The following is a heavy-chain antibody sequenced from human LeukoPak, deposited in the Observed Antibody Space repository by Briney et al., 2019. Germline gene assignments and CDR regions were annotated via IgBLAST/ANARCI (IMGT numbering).Heavy chain of an antibody. CDR2: ISSSSSYI. D-gene: IGHD3-22*01. CDR3: ARDLGVYYYDSSGYIDY. J-gene: IGHJ4*02. V-gene: IGHV3-21*01. CDR1: GFTFSSYG. Sequence: GRSLRLSCAASGFTFSSYGMHWVRQAPGKGLEWVSSISSSSSYIYYADSVKGRFTISRDNAKNSLYLQMNSLRAEDTAVYYCARDLGVYYYDSSGYIDYWGQGTLVTVSS.